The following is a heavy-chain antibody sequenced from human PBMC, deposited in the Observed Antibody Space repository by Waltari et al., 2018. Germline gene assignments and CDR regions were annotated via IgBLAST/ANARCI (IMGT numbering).Heavy chain of an antibody. CDR1: GGSISSGGYY. J-gene: IGHJ2*01. Sequence: QVQLQESGPGLVKPSQTLSLTCTVSGGSISSGGYYWSWIRQHPGKGLEWIGYIYYSGSTYYNPALKILVTISVDTSKNQFSLKLSSVTAADTAVYYCARFYGGNEPNYWYFDLWGRGTLVTVSS. CDR2: IYYSGST. D-gene: IGHD4-17*01. CDR3: ARFYGGNEPNYWYFDL. V-gene: IGHV4-31*01.